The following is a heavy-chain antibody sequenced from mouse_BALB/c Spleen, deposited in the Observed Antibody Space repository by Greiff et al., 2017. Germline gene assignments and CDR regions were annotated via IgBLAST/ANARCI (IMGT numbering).Heavy chain of an antibody. CDR2: IDPENGNT. CDR1: GFNIKDYY. Sequence: EVQLQQSGAELVRPGALVKLSCKASGFNIKDYYMHWVKQRPEQGLEWIGWIDPENGNTIYDPKFQGKASITADTSSNTAYLQLSSLTSEDTAVYYCARRGYDYDWYFDVWGAGTTVTVSS. D-gene: IGHD2-4*01. J-gene: IGHJ1*01. CDR3: ARRGYDYDWYFDV. V-gene: IGHV14-1*02.